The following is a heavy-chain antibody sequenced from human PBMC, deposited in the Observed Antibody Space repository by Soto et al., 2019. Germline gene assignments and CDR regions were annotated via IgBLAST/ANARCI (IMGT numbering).Heavy chain of an antibody. J-gene: IGHJ4*02. CDR1: GGSISSSSYY. Sequence: SETLSLTCTVSGGSISSSSYYWGWIRQPPGKGLEWIGSIYYSGSTYYNPSLKSRVTISVDTSKNQFSLKLSSVTAADTAVYYCARRVTMIVLGHFDYWGQGTLVTAPQ. D-gene: IGHD3-22*01. V-gene: IGHV4-39*01. CDR2: IYYSGST. CDR3: ARRVTMIVLGHFDY.